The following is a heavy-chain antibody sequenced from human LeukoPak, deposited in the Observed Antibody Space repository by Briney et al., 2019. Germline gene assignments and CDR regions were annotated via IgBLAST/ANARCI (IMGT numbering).Heavy chain of an antibody. CDR2: ISAYNGNT. V-gene: IGHV1-18*01. CDR1: GYPFTSYG. J-gene: IGHJ4*02. CDR3: ARDRPVLRFLEWLPEIDY. Sequence: GASVKVSCKASGYPFTSYGISWVRQAPGQGLEWMGWISAYNGNTNYAQKLQGRVTMTPDPSTSTAYMELRSLRSDDTAVYYCARDRPVLRFLEWLPEIDYWGQGTLVTVSS. D-gene: IGHD3-3*01.